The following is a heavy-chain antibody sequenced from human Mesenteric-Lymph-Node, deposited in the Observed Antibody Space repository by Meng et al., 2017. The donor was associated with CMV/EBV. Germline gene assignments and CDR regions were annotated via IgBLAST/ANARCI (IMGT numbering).Heavy chain of an antibody. CDR1: EFIFSLYS. CDR3: ARNSGRALCDY. Sequence: SLKTCCAASEFIFSLYSMGWVRQAPGKGLELVSSISDSSTYIYYANSVKGRFTISRDNAKSSLSLEMNSLRAEDTAVYYCARNSGRALCDYWGQGTLVTVSS. V-gene: IGHV3-21*01. CDR2: ISDSSTYI. D-gene: IGHD1-26*01. J-gene: IGHJ4*02.